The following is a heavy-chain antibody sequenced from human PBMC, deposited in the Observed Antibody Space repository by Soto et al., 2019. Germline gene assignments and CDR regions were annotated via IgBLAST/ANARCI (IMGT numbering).Heavy chain of an antibody. CDR3: ARYGILYSSICSDF. CDR1: GYTFTSYG. V-gene: IGHV1-18*01. CDR2: SSAYNGNT. D-gene: IGHD6-13*01. J-gene: IGHJ4*02. Sequence: QVPLVQSGAEVKKPGASVKVSCKASGYTFTSYGISWVRQAPGQGLEWMGWSSAYNGNTNYEQKLHGRVTMTTDTASSTAYMELRRLRSDDAGVYYFARYGILYSSICSDFCGRGGLVTV.